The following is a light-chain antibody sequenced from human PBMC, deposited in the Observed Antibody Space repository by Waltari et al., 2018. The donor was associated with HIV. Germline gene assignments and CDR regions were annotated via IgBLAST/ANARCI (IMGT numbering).Light chain of an antibody. V-gene: IGLV3-21*02. CDR2: DDI. CDR3: QVWDTRSDHPVV. Sequence: SYFLTQPPSVSVAPGQTARITCGGNNIGSRSVHWYQQKPGQAPVMVVFDDIHRPSGIPERFSGSNSGNTATLTITRVEAGDEADYFCQVWDTRSDHPVVFGGGTNLTVL. CDR1: NIGSRS. J-gene: IGLJ2*01.